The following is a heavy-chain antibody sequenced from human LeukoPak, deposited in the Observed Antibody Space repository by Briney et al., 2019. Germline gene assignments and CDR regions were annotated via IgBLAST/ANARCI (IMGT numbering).Heavy chain of an antibody. D-gene: IGHD3-10*01. CDR3: AGHYGSGSYTFDY. V-gene: IGHV1-69*13. CDR1: GGTFSSYA. CDR2: IIPIFGTA. Sequence: SVKVSCTASGGTFSSYAISWVRQAPGQGLEWMGGIIPIFGTANYAQKFQGRVTITADESTSTAYMELSSLRSEDTAVYYCAGHYGSGSYTFDYWGQGTLVTVSS. J-gene: IGHJ4*02.